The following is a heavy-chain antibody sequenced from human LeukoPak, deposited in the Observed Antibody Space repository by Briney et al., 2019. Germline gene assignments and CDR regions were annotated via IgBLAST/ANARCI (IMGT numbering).Heavy chain of an antibody. CDR3: AKASDIVVVPAAPTDAFDI. CDR1: GFTFGSYA. Sequence: GGSLRLSCAASGFTFGSYAMSWVRQAPGKGLEWVSAISGSGGSTYYADSVKGRFTISRDNSKNTLYLQMNSLRAEDTAVYYCAKASDIVVVPAAPTDAFDIWGQGTMVTVSS. D-gene: IGHD2-2*01. V-gene: IGHV3-23*01. CDR2: ISGSGGST. J-gene: IGHJ3*02.